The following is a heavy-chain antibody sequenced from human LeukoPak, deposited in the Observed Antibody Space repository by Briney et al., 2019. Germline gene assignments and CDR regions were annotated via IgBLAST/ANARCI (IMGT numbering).Heavy chain of an antibody. CDR2: IYNSGGK. Sequence: GESLRLSCAASGFTISSNYMSWVRQAPGKGLEWVSVIYNSGGKYYADSVKGRFTIPRDNSKNTVSLQMNSLRAEDTAVYYCARASFWFDYSGYYFDSWGQGTLVTVSS. CDR3: ARASFWFDYSGYYFDS. CDR1: GFTISSNY. V-gene: IGHV3-66*01. J-gene: IGHJ4*02. D-gene: IGHD2-15*01.